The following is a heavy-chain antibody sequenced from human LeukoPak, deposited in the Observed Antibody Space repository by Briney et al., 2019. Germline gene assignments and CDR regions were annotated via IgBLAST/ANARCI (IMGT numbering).Heavy chain of an antibody. V-gene: IGHV4-59*01. J-gene: IGHJ6*03. Sequence: SETLSLTSSVSAGSISSYYWSWIRQPPGKGLEWMGYIYYSGSTNYNPSLKSRVTISVDTSKNQFSLKLSSVTAADTAVYYCARGDYGPTYSPSYYYYYMDVWGKGTTVTVSS. CDR2: IYYSGST. D-gene: IGHD4-17*01. CDR3: ARGDYGPTYSPSYYYYYMDV. CDR1: AGSISSYY.